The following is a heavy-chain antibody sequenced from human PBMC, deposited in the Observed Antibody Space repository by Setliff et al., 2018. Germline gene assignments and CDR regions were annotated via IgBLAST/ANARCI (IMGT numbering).Heavy chain of an antibody. J-gene: IGHJ3*02. V-gene: IGHV1-18*04. CDR1: GYSFIDYY. Sequence: ASVKVSCKASGYSFIDYYIHWVRQAPGQGLEWMGWISPYNGDTRFQQKFQGRVTVTTDTPTSTAYMELRSLRSDDTAVYYCARDYGASDGFDIWGQGTMVTVSS. CDR3: ARDYGASDGFDI. CDR2: ISPYNGDT. D-gene: IGHD4-17*01.